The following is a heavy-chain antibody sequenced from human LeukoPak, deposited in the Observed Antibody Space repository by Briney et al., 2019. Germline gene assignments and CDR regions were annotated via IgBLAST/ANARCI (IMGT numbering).Heavy chain of an antibody. CDR1: GFTFSTFA. CDR3: VRDRNYFEALQRSY. D-gene: IGHD1-7*01. Sequence: GGSLRLSCAASGFTFSTFAMSWFRQDPGRGLEWVSSITGAGSTTYYPESVKGRFTISRDNSKNTLYLQMNSLRVEDTAVYFCVRDRNYFEALQRSYWGQGTLVTVSS. CDR2: ITGAGSTT. V-gene: IGHV3-23*01. J-gene: IGHJ4*02.